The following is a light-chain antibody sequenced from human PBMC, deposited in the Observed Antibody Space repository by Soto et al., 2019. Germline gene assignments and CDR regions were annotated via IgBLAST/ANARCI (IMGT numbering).Light chain of an antibody. CDR2: QDN. CDR1: KLGQKY. V-gene: IGLV3-1*01. CDR3: QAWDSRTVI. Sequence: SYELTQPPSVSVSPGQTASITCSGDKLGQKYASWYQQKAGQSPVVVIYQDNKRPSGIPERFSGSNSGNTATLTISGTQAMDEADYYCQAWDSRTVIFGGGTQLTVL. J-gene: IGLJ2*01.